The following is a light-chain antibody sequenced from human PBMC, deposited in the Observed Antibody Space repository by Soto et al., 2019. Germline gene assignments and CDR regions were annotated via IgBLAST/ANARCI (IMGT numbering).Light chain of an antibody. V-gene: IGLV1-40*01. J-gene: IGLJ1*01. CDR3: QYYDRNLSGYV. Sequence: QSFLTQPPSVSGAPVQRVTISCTGSSANIWAVYDVKWYQQLQGTAPKLIIYANNKRPSGGPDYVSGSKSVTSASLAITGLQAEDEADYYCQYYDRNLSGYVFGIATKVT. CDR2: ANN. CDR1: SANIWAVYD.